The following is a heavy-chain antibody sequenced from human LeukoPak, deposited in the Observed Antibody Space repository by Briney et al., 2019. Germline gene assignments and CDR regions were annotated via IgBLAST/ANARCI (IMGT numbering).Heavy chain of an antibody. Sequence: PGGSLRLSCAASGFTFSSSAMSWVRQAPGKGLEWVSTISGSGSGSSTYYADSVKGRFTISRDNSKNTLYLQMNSLRAEDTAVYYCAKGPYGDYGPAGYWGQGTLVTVSS. CDR3: AKGPYGDYGPAGY. CDR2: ISGSGSGSST. V-gene: IGHV3-23*01. J-gene: IGHJ4*02. D-gene: IGHD4-17*01. CDR1: GFTFSSSA.